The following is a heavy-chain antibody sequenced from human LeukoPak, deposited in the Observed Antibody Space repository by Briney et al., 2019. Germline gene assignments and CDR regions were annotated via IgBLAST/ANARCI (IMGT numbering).Heavy chain of an antibody. Sequence: GGSLRLSCAASGFTFSDYYMTWIRQAPGKRLEWVSYISGISSNIQYADSVKGRFTISRDNAKNSLYLQMNSLRAEDTAVYYCAREQSKGGAFDIWGQGTMVTVSS. J-gene: IGHJ3*02. CDR1: GFTFSDYY. D-gene: IGHD3-16*01. CDR2: ISGISSNI. V-gene: IGHV3-11*01. CDR3: AREQSKGGAFDI.